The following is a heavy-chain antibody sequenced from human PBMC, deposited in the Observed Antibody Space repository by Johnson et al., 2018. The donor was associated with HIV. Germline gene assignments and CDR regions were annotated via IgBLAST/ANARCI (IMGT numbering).Heavy chain of an antibody. J-gene: IGHJ3*02. D-gene: IGHD2-2*01. Sequence: MLLVESGGGVVQPGGSLRLSCAASGFTFSSYDMHWVRQAPGKGLEWVSAIGTAGDTYYPGSVKGRFTISRDTSKNTLYLQMNSLRAEDTAVYYCARDGGIGSTREDAFDIWGQGTMVIVSS. V-gene: IGHV3-13*01. CDR3: ARDGGIGSTREDAFDI. CDR1: GFTFSSYD. CDR2: IGTAGDT.